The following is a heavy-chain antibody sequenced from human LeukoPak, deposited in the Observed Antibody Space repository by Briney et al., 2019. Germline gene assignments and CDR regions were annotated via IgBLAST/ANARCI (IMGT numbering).Heavy chain of an antibody. D-gene: IGHD2-2*01. CDR3: AREPYQLPGGWFDP. J-gene: IGHJ5*02. CDR2: ISYDGSNK. V-gene: IGHV3-30-3*01. CDR1: GFTFSSYA. Sequence: GGSLRLSCAASGFTFSSYAMHWVRQAPGKGLEWVAVISYDGSNKYYADSVKGRFTISRDNSKNTLYLQMNSLRAEDTAVYYCAREPYQLPGGWFDPWGQGTLVTVSS.